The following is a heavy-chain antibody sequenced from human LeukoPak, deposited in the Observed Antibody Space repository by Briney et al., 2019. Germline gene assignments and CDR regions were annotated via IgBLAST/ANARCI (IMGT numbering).Heavy chain of an antibody. V-gene: IGHV3-7*03. CDR2: MSPDGTQK. J-gene: IGHJ4*02. CDR1: GFTFSSYW. Sequence: GGSLRLSCAASGFTFSSYWLSWVRQAPGKGLEWVATMSPDGTQKYYVDSVEGRFAVSRDNARNSLYLQMNSLRAEDTAVYYCARYFTAAASTVRLDYWGQGTLVTVSS. D-gene: IGHD6-25*01. CDR3: ARYFTAAASTVRLDY.